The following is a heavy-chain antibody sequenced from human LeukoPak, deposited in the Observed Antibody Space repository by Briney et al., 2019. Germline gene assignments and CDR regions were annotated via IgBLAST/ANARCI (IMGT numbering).Heavy chain of an antibody. CDR1: GFTFSSYS. J-gene: IGHJ6*03. CDR2: ISSSSSYI. Sequence: GGSLRLPCAASGFTFSSYSMNWVRQAPGKGLEWVSSISSSSSYIYYADSVKGRFTISRDNAKNSLYLQMNSLRAEDTAVYYCARRQYYYYYMDVWGKGTTVTVSS. V-gene: IGHV3-21*01. CDR3: ARRQYYYYYMDV.